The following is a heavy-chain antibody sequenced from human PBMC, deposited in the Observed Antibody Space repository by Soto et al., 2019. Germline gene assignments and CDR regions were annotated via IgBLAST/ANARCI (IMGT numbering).Heavy chain of an antibody. V-gene: IGHV3-30*18. J-gene: IGHJ4*02. CDR2: ISYDGSNK. CDR1: GFTFSSYG. Sequence: GGSLRLSCAASGFTFSSYGMHWVRQAPGKGLEWVAVISYDGSNKYYADSVKGRFTISRDNSKNTLYLQMNSLRAEDTAVYYCAKDQFKVLTGYYVRVTSPATLFDYWGQGTLVTVSS. D-gene: IGHD3-9*01. CDR3: AKDQFKVLTGYYVRVTSPATLFDY.